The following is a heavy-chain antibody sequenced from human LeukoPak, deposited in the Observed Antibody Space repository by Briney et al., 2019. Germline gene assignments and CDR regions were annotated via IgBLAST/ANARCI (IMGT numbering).Heavy chain of an antibody. Sequence: GGSLRPSCAAPGFTFSSYAMSWVRQAPGKGLEWVSPISGSGGSTYYADSVKGRFTISRDNSKNTLYLQMNSLRAEDTAVYYCAKWSSPDYYDSSGYCDYWGQGTLVTVSS. V-gene: IGHV3-23*01. J-gene: IGHJ4*02. CDR1: GFTFSSYA. CDR3: AKWSSPDYYDSSGYCDY. CDR2: ISGSGGST. D-gene: IGHD3-22*01.